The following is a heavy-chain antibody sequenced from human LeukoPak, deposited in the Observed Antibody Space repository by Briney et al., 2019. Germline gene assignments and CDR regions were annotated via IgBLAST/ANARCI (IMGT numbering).Heavy chain of an antibody. CDR3: ARAYSERYGLGYYYMDV. CDR1: GFTFSSYE. Sequence: GGSLRLSCAASGFTFSSYEMNWVRQAPGKGLEWVSYISSSGSTIYYADSVKGRFTISRDNAKNSLYLQMNSLRAEDTAVYYCARAYSERYGLGYYYMDVWGKGTTVTISS. D-gene: IGHD1-26*01. CDR2: ISSSGSTI. V-gene: IGHV3-48*03. J-gene: IGHJ6*03.